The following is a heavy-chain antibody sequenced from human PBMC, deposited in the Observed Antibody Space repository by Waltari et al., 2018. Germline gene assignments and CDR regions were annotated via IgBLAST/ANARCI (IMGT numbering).Heavy chain of an antibody. CDR3: ARTPRGLIPFDY. CDR1: GGSISSYY. CDR2: IYYSGST. D-gene: IGHD3-16*01. J-gene: IGHJ4*02. Sequence: QVQLQESGPGLVKPSETLSLTCTVSGGSISSYYWSWIRQPPGKGLGWIGYIYYSGSTNYNPSLKSRVTISVDTSKNQFSLKLSSVTAADTAVYYCARTPRGLIPFDYWGQGTLVTVSS. V-gene: IGHV4-59*01.